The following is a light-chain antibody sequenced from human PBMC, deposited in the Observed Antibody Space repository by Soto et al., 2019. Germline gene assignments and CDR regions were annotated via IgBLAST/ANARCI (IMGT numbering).Light chain of an antibody. CDR2: GAS. CDR3: QQRLSWPIT. Sequence: EIVMTQSPVTLSVSPGERATLSCRAGQSVSSNLAWYQQKPGQAPRLLIYGASTRATGIPARFTGSGSGTEFTLTISSLEPEDFAVYYCQQRLSWPITFGQGTRLEIK. V-gene: IGKV3-15*01. CDR1: QSVSSN. J-gene: IGKJ5*01.